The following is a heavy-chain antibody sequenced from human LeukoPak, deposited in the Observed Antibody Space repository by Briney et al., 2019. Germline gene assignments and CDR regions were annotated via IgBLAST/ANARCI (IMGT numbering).Heavy chain of an antibody. J-gene: IGHJ4*02. CDR2: IRYDGSNK. CDR1: GFTFSSYG. Sequence: PGGSLRLSCAAPGFTFSSYGMHWVRQAPGKGLEWVAFIRYDGSNKYYADSVKGRFTISRDNSKNTLYLQMNSLRAEDTAAYYCAKPAWYYDSSGYYLTHWGQGTLVTVSS. V-gene: IGHV3-30*02. D-gene: IGHD3-22*01. CDR3: AKPAWYYDSSGYYLTH.